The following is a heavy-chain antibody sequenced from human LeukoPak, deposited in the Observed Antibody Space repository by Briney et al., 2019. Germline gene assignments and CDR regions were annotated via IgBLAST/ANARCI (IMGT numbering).Heavy chain of an antibody. J-gene: IGHJ6*02. CDR3: ASRSYNGMDV. CDR1: GVSITNTNW. Sequence: SGTLSLTCAVSGVSITNTNWWSWVRQPPGKGLEWIGEIYHSGSTNYIPSLKSRVTISVDESKNQFSLKLTSVTAADTAVYYCASRSYNGMDVWGQGTTVTVSS. CDR2: IYHSGST. D-gene: IGHD6-19*01. V-gene: IGHV4-4*02.